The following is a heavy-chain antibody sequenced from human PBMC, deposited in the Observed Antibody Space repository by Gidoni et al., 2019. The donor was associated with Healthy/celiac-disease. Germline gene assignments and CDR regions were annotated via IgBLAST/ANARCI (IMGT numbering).Heavy chain of an antibody. Sequence: QVTLRESGPALVKPTQTLTLTGTFSGFSLSTSGMCVSLIRQHQGKSLEWLALIDWDDYKYYITSLKTRLTISKDTSKNQVVLTMTNMDPVVTATYYCARMLAGGWFDPWGQGTLVTVSS. CDR2: IDWDDYK. J-gene: IGHJ5*02. CDR1: GFSLSTSGMC. CDR3: ARMLAGGWFDP. V-gene: IGHV2-70*01. D-gene: IGHD2-15*01.